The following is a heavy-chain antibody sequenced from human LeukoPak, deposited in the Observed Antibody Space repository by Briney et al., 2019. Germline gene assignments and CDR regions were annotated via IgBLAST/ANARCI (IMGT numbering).Heavy chain of an antibody. D-gene: IGHD3-10*01. CDR3: ARHRYYYGSGSYPDY. V-gene: IGHV4-59*08. CDR1: GGSISSYY. J-gene: IGHJ4*02. CDR2: IYYSGST. Sequence: SETLSLTCTVSGGSISSYYWSWIRQPPGKGLEWIGYIYYSGSTNYNPSLKSRVTISVDTSKNQFSLKLSSVTAADTAVYYCARHRYYYGSGSYPDYWGQGTLVTVSS.